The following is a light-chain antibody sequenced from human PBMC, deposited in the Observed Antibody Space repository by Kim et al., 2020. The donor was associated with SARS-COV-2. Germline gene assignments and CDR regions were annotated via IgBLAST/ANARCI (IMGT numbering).Light chain of an antibody. CDR1: NIGGKN. CDR2: YDI. V-gene: IGLV3-21*04. J-gene: IGLJ3*02. Sequence: SYELTQPPSVSVARGKTAMITCGGTNIGGKNVHWYQRKPGQVPVVVICYDIERPSGIPERFSGSNFGNTATLTISGVEAGDEADYYCQVWDSSSDQWVFGGGTQLTVL. CDR3: QVWDSSSDQWV.